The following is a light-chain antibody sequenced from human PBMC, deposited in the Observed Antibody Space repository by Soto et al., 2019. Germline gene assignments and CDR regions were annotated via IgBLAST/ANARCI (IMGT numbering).Light chain of an antibody. V-gene: IGLV2-23*02. CDR2: EIS. CDR1: SSDLGSYNL. J-gene: IGLJ2*01. Sequence: QSALTQPASVSGSPRQAITISCTGPSSDLGSYNLVFWYQQHPGKARKLMIYEISTRPSGVSKRFSGSKSGNTASLTISGIPAADEADDSCCSYAGSSTLAFGGGSKLTV. CDR3: CSYAGSSTLA.